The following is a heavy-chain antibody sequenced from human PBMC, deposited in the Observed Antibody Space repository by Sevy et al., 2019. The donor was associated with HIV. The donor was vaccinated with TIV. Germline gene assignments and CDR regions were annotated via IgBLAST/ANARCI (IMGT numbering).Heavy chain of an antibody. CDR1: GFTFSDYY. J-gene: IGHJ4*01. CDR2: ISTSSNYI. Sequence: GGSLRLSCTASGFTFSDYYMSWIRQAPGKGLEWVSDISTSSNYINYSDSVKGRFTISRHNAKNSLYLQMNSLRAEDTAVYFCARVRYNYGQHYFDYWGHGTLVTVSS. CDR3: ARVRYNYGQHYFDY. V-gene: IGHV3-11*06. D-gene: IGHD5-18*01.